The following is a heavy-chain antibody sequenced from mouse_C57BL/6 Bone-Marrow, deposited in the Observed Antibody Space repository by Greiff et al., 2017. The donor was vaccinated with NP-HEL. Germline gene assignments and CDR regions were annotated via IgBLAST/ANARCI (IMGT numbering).Heavy chain of an antibody. CDR2: IDPEPGGT. Sequence: QVQLQQSGAELVRPGASVTLSCKASGYTFTDYEMHWVKQTPVHGLEWIGAIDPEPGGTAYIQKFKGKAILTADKSSSTAYMELRSLTSEVSAVYYCTRDDDGYGGFAYWGQGTLVTVSA. J-gene: IGHJ3*01. CDR3: TRDDDGYGGFAY. D-gene: IGHD2-3*01. V-gene: IGHV1-15*01. CDR1: GYTFTDYE.